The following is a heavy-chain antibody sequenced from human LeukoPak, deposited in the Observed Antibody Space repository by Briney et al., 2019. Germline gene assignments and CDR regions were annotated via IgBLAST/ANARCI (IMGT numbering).Heavy chain of an antibody. V-gene: IGHV3-30*02. CDR2: IWYDASNK. Sequence: GGSLRLSCAASGISFRSYGVHWVRQAPGKGLEWVTFIWYDASNKYYAESVKGRLTISRDNSRNTVFLQMNSLRAEDTAIYYCATDISTHYFGSWGQGTLVTVSS. J-gene: IGHJ4*02. D-gene: IGHD3-9*01. CDR1: GISFRSYG. CDR3: ATDISTHYFGS.